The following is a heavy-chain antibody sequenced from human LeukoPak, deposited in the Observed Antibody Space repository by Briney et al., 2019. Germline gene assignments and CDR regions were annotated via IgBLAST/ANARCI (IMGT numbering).Heavy chain of an antibody. V-gene: IGHV3-48*01. CDR2: ISSGSSAI. D-gene: IGHD7-27*01. J-gene: IGHJ4*02. CDR3: GTGDRRFDY. CDR1: GFSLSTYS. Sequence: PGGSLRLSCAASGFSLSTYSMNAVRQAPGKGLQWVAYISSGSSAIYYTDPVKGRFTITRDDAKNSVYLQMNSLRTEDTAVYYCGTGDRRFDYWGQGIRVTVPS.